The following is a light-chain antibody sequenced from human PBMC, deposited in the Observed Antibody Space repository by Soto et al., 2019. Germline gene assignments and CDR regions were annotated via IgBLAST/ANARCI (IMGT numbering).Light chain of an antibody. CDR1: QSLLHGDGYNC. CDR2: WGS. CDR3: MQVLQLPVT. Sequence: DLVLTQSPGSLPVTPGEPVSISCRSSQSLLHGDGYNCLDWYLQKPGQSPQVLIYWGSNRASGVPDTFSGSASGKDFTLKISSVEPEDVGVYYSMQVLQLPVTFGQGTRLEIK. J-gene: IGKJ5*01. V-gene: IGKV2-28*01.